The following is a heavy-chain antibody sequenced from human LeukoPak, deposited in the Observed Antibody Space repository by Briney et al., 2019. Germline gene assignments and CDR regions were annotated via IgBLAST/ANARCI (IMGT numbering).Heavy chain of an antibody. CDR1: GGSISSSSYY. Sequence: SETLFLTCTVSGGSISSSSYYWGWIRQPPGKGLEWIGSIYYSGSTNYNPSLKSRVTISVDKSKNQFSLKLSSVTAADTAVYYCARGNYYGSGARGGYFDYWGQGTLVTVSS. J-gene: IGHJ4*02. D-gene: IGHD3-10*01. V-gene: IGHV4-39*07. CDR2: IYYSGST. CDR3: ARGNYYGSGARGGYFDY.